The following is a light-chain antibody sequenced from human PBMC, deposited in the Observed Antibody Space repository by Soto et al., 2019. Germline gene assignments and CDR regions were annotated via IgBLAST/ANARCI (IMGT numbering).Light chain of an antibody. CDR2: EVS. V-gene: IGLV2-14*01. Sequence: QSVLTQPASVSGSPGQSITISCTGTSSDVGGYNYVSWYQQHPGKAPKLMIYEVSNRPSGVSNRFSGSKSGNTASLTISGLQAEDEADYYCSSYTSSSTLYVVFGGGTKLTGL. CDR1: SSDVGGYNY. J-gene: IGLJ2*01. CDR3: SSYTSSSTLYVV.